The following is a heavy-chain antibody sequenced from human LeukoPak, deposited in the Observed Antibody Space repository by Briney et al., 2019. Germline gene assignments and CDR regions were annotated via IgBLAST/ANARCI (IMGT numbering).Heavy chain of an antibody. CDR3: ARVVSSSWYLITYYYYYIYV. D-gene: IGHD6-13*01. CDR2: INHSGST. J-gene: IGHJ6*03. Sequence: AETLSLTCAVYGGSFSGYYWSWIRQPPGKGLEWVGEINHSGSTNYNASLKRRVNISGDKSKNQFSLKLSSVSAADTAVYYCARVVSSSWYLITYYYYYIYVWGKGTTVTVSS. V-gene: IGHV4-34*01. CDR1: GGSFSGYY.